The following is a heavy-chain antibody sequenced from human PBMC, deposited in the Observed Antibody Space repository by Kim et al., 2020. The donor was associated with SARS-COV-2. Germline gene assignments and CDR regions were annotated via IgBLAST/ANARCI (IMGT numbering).Heavy chain of an antibody. CDR3: ARGPSWYYFDY. D-gene: IGHD6-13*01. CDR2: A. V-gene: IGHV1-69*02. J-gene: IGHJ4*02. Sequence: ANYAQKFQGRVTITADKSTSTAYMELSSLRSEDTAVYYCARGPSWYYFDYWGQGTLVTVSS.